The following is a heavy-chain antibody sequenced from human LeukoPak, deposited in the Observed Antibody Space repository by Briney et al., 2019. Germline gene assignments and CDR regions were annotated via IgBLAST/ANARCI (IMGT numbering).Heavy chain of an antibody. CDR2: IYWNDDK. V-gene: IGHV2-5*01. CDR3: AHRSITIFGVASTGGWFDP. D-gene: IGHD3-3*01. J-gene: IGHJ5*02. CDR1: GFSLSTSGVG. Sequence: SGPTLVNPTQTLTLTCTFSGFSLSTSGVGVGWIRQPPGKALEWLALIYWNDDKRYSPSLKSRLTITKDTSKHQVVLTMTNMDPVDTATYYCAHRSITIFGVASTGGWFDPWGQGTLVTVSS.